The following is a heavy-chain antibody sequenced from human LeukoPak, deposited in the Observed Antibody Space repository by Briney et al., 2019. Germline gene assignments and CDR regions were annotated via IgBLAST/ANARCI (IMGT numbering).Heavy chain of an antibody. Sequence: PGRSLRLSCAASGFTFSSYGMHWVRQAPGKGLEWVAVIWYDGSNKYYADSVKGRFTISRDNSKNTLYLQMNSLRAEDTAVYYCARDLGGKQWRRSYYYYGMDVWGQGTTVTVSS. V-gene: IGHV3-33*01. CDR2: IWYDGSNK. J-gene: IGHJ6*02. CDR3: ARDLGGKQWRRSYYYYGMDV. CDR1: GFTFSSYG. D-gene: IGHD6-19*01.